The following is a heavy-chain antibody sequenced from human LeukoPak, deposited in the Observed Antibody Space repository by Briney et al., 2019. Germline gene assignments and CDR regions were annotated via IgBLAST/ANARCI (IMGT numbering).Heavy chain of an antibody. J-gene: IGHJ4*02. Sequence: GSLRLSCAASGFTVSSNYMSWIRQPPGKGLEWIGEINHSGSTNYNPSLKSRVTISVDTSKNQFSLKLSSVTAADTAVYYCARGVLFDYWGQGTLVTVSS. D-gene: IGHD1-14*01. V-gene: IGHV4-34*01. CDR1: GFTVSSNY. CDR3: ARGVLFDY. CDR2: INHSGST.